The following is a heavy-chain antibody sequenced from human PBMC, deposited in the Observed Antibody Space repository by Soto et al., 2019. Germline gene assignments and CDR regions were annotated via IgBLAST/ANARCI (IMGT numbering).Heavy chain of an antibody. CDR2: ISAYNGNT. CDR3: ARAAGGAYCGGDCYSWFDP. V-gene: IGHV1-18*01. CDR1: GYTFTSYG. D-gene: IGHD2-21*02. Sequence: QVQLVQSGAEVKKPGASVKVSCKASGYTFTSYGISWVRQAPGQGLEWMGWISAYNGNTNYAQKLQGRVTMTTDTXXSXAXXELRSLRSDDTAVYYCARAAGGAYCGGDCYSWFDPWGQGTLVTVSS. J-gene: IGHJ5*02.